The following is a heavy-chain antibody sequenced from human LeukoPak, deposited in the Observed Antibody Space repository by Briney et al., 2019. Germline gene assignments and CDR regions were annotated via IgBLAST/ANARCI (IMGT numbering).Heavy chain of an antibody. D-gene: IGHD6-13*01. Sequence: GGSLRLSCAASGFTFSSYAMHWVRQAPGKGLEYVSGISSNGGSTYYANSVKGRFTISRDNSKNTLYLQMNSLRAEDTAVYYCAKDPHPEQQLVHYFDYWGQGTLVTVSS. V-gene: IGHV3-64*01. CDR1: GFTFSSYA. CDR3: AKDPHPEQQLVHYFDY. CDR2: ISSNGGST. J-gene: IGHJ4*02.